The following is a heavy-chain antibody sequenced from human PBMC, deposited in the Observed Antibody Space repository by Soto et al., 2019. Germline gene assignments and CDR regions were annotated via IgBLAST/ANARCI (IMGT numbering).Heavy chain of an antibody. Sequence: GGSLRLSCAASGFTFSSYAMSWVRQAPGKGLEWVSAISGSGGSTYYADSVKGRFTISRDNSKNTLYLQMNSLRAEDTAVYYCAKDLPPGVVTAIKGYYYGMDVWGQGTTVTVSS. V-gene: IGHV3-23*01. CDR3: AKDLPPGVVTAIKGYYYGMDV. D-gene: IGHD2-21*02. CDR2: ISGSGGST. CDR1: GFTFSSYA. J-gene: IGHJ6*02.